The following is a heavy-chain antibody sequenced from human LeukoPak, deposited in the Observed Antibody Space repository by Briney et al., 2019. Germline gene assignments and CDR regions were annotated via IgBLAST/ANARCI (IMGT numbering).Heavy chain of an antibody. CDR2: ISGSRGST. V-gene: IGHV3-23*01. CDR1: GFTFSSYA. CDR3: AKDGAGSEPYYYYYMDV. J-gene: IGHJ6*03. D-gene: IGHD3-16*01. Sequence: GRSLRLSCAASGFTFSSYAMSWVRQAPGKGLEWVSAISGSRGSTYYADSVKGRFTISGDNSKNTLYLQMNSLRAEDTAVYYCAKDGAGSEPYYYYYMDVWGKGTTVTVSS.